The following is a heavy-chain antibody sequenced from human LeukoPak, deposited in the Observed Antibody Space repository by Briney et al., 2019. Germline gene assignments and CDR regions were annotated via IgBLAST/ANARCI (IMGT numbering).Heavy chain of an antibody. CDR1: GFTFSSYG. V-gene: IGHV3-30*02. CDR2: IRYDGSNK. Sequence: PGGSLRLSCAASGFTFSSYGMHWVRQAPGKGLEWVAFIRYDGSNKYYADSVKGRFTISRDNSKNTLYLQMNSLRAEDTAVYYCAKEDSSGYYYPFDYWGQGTLVTVSS. J-gene: IGHJ4*02. CDR3: AKEDSSGYYYPFDY. D-gene: IGHD3-22*01.